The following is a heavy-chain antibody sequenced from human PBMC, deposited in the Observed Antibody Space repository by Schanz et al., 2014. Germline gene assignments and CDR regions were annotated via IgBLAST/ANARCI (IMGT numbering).Heavy chain of an antibody. CDR3: ARGRVLES. J-gene: IGHJ5*02. CDR2: VSRSTPDI. CDR1: GFTFSDYY. Sequence: VQLAESGGGLVQPGGSLRLSCAASGFTFSDYYMNWVRQAPGKGLEWVSYVSRSTPDIYYADSVKGRFTISRDNAKNSLFLQMNSLRPEDTAVYYCARGRVLESWGQGTLVTVSS. V-gene: IGHV3-11*06. D-gene: IGHD1-1*01.